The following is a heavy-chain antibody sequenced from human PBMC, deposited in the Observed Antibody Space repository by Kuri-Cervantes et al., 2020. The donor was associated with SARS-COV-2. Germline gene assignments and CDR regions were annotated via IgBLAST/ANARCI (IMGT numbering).Heavy chain of an antibody. CDR2: IYPGDSDT. V-gene: IGHV5-51*01. J-gene: IGHJ4*02. CDR3: ARQLRYYDFWSGSISTEYYFDY. CDR1: GNSFTNYW. D-gene: IGHD3-3*01. Sequence: GESLKTSCKGSGNSFTNYWIALVRQMPGKGLEWVGIIYPGDSDTRYSPSFQGQVTISADKSISTAYLQWSSLKASDTAMYYCARQLRYYDFWSGSISTEYYFDYWGQGTTVTVSS.